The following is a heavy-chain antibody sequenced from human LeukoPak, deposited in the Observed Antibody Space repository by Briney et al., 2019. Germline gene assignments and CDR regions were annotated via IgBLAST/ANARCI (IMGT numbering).Heavy chain of an antibody. CDR3: AKDLITMVRGVIIGGWSDAFDI. Sequence: GGTLRLSCAASGFTFTSYGMSWVRQAPGKGLEWVSGISGSGGSTYYADSVKGRFTISRDNSKNTLYLQMNSLRAEDTAVYYCAKDLITMVRGVIIGGWSDAFDIWGQGTMVTVSS. CDR1: GFTFTSYG. D-gene: IGHD3-10*01. V-gene: IGHV3-23*01. J-gene: IGHJ3*02. CDR2: ISGSGGST.